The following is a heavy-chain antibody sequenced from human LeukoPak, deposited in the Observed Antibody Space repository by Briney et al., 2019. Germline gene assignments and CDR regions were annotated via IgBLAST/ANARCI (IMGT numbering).Heavy chain of an antibody. V-gene: IGHV4-4*02. J-gene: IGHJ3*02. CDR3: ARDLYYYGSGSYNDAFDI. D-gene: IGHD3-10*01. CDR2: IYHSGST. CDR1: GGSISSTNW. Sequence: SGTLSLTCTVSGGSISSTNWWSWVRQPPGKGLEWIGEIYHSGSTNYNPSLKSRVTISVDKSKDQFSLKLSSVTAADTAVYYCARDLYYYGSGSYNDAFDIWSQGTMVTVSS.